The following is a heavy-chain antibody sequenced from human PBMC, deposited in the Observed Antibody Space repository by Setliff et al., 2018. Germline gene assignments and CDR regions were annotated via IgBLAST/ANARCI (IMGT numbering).Heavy chain of an antibody. CDR2: ISSSSSTI. D-gene: IGHD1-26*01. J-gene: IGHJ4*02. Sequence: GGSLRLSCVVSGFTFSSYAMSWVRQAPGKGLEWVSYISSSSSTIYYADSVKGRFTISRDNAKNSLYLQMNSLRAEDTAVYYCARDRGSGSYFLRYFDYWGQGTLVTVSS. CDR3: ARDRGSGSYFLRYFDY. V-gene: IGHV3-48*01. CDR1: GFTFSSYA.